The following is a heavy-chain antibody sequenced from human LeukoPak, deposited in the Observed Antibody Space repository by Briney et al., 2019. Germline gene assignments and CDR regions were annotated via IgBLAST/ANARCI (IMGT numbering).Heavy chain of an antibody. CDR3: ARGSGPCGGDCYPFDY. CDR1: GGSFSGYY. D-gene: IGHD2-21*02. Sequence: SETLSLTCAVYGGSFSGYYWSWIRQPPGKGLEWIGEINHSGGTNYNPSLKSRVTISVDTSKNQFSLKLSSVTAADTAVYYCARGSGPCGGDCYPFDYWGQGTLVTVSS. J-gene: IGHJ4*02. V-gene: IGHV4-34*01. CDR2: INHSGGT.